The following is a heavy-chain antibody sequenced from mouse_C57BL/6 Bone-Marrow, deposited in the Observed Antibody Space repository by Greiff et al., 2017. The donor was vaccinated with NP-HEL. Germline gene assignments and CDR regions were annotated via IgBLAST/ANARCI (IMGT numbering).Heavy chain of an antibody. CDR1: GYTFTSYW. V-gene: IGHV1-72*01. Sequence: QVQLQQPGAELVKPGASVKLSCKASGYTFTSYWMHWVKQRPGRGLEWIGRIDPDSGGTKYNEKFKSKATLTVDTPSSTAYMQLSSLTSEDSAVYYCAWVYDNYGYYAMDYWGQGTSVTVAS. J-gene: IGHJ4*01. CDR3: AWVYDNYGYYAMDY. CDR2: IDPDSGGT. D-gene: IGHD2-1*01.